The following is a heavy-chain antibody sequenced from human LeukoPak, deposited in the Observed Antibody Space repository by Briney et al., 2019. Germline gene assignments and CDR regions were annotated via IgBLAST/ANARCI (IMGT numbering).Heavy chain of an antibody. J-gene: IGHJ4*02. CDR3: ARATKAFDY. CDR1: AFTVSSNY. Sequence: PGGSLRLSCAASAFTVSSNYMSWVRQDPGKGLEWVSAIYSGGSTYYADSVKGRFTISRDNSKNTLYLQMNSLRAEDTAVYYCARATKAFDYWGQGTLVTVSS. D-gene: IGHD5-12*01. V-gene: IGHV3-53*05. CDR2: IYSGGST.